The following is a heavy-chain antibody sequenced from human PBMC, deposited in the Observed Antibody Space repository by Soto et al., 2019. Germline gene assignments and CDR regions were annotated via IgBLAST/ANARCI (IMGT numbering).Heavy chain of an antibody. Sequence: QVQLVESGGGVVQPGRSLRLSCAASGFTFSSYGMHWVRQAPGKGLEWVAVIWYDGSNKYYADSVKGRFTISRDNSKNTLYLQMNSLRAEDTAVYYCARDGREGAPRYYYYGMDVWCQGTTVTVSS. V-gene: IGHV3-33*01. CDR3: ARDGREGAPRYYYYGMDV. CDR1: GFTFSSYG. CDR2: IWYDGSNK. J-gene: IGHJ6*02.